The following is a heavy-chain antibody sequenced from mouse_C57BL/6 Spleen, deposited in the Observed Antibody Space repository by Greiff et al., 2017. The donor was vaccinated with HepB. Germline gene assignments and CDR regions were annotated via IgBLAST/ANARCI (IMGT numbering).Heavy chain of an antibody. Sequence: QVQLQQPGAELVMPGASVKLSCKASGYTFTSYWMHWVKQRPGQGLEWIGEIDPSDSYTNYNQKFKGKSTLTLDKSSSTAYMQLSSLTSEDSAVYYGARSVGYDVDYYAMDYWGQGTSVTVSS. J-gene: IGHJ4*01. D-gene: IGHD2-2*01. CDR2: IDPSDSYT. V-gene: IGHV1-69*01. CDR3: ARSVGYDVDYYAMDY. CDR1: GYTFTSYW.